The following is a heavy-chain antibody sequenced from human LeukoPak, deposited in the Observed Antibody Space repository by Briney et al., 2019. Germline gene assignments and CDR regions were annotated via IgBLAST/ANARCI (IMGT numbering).Heavy chain of an antibody. J-gene: IGHJ4*02. CDR2: IKHDGGEE. Sequence: GGSLRLSCVASGFTFHTFWMTWVRQAPGKGLEWVAHIKHDGGEEYYVNSVKGRFTISRDNAKNSLYLEMDSLRPDDTAVYFCVREREPLSDFDYWGQGTLVTVSS. D-gene: IGHD1-14*01. V-gene: IGHV3-7*01. CDR3: VREREPLSDFDY. CDR1: GFTFHTFW.